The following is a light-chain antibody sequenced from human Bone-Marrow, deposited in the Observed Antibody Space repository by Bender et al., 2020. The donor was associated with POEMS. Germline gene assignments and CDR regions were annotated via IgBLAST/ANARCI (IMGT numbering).Light chain of an antibody. V-gene: IGLV3-21*02. J-gene: IGLJ2*01. CDR3: QAWDTSSVV. CDR1: NIASKT. Sequence: SYVLTQPPSVSVAPGQTARITCGGNNIASKTVHWYQQKPGQAPVLVVYDDSDRPSGIPERFSGSNSGNTATLTISGTQAMDEADYYCQAWDTSSVVFGGGTKLTVL. CDR2: DDS.